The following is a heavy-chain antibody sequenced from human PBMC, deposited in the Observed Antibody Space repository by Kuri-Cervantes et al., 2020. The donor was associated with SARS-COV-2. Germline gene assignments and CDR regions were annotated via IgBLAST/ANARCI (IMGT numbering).Heavy chain of an antibody. J-gene: IGHJ4*02. Sequence: GGSLRLSCAASGFTFSNAWMNWVRQAPGKGLEWVSSISSSSSYIYYADSVKGRFTISRDNAKNSLYLQMNSLRAEDTAVYYCARVPSSSGFFDYWGQGTLVTVSS. CDR2: ISSSSSYI. V-gene: IGHV3-21*01. D-gene: IGHD6-6*01. CDR1: GFTFSNAW. CDR3: ARVPSSSGFFDY.